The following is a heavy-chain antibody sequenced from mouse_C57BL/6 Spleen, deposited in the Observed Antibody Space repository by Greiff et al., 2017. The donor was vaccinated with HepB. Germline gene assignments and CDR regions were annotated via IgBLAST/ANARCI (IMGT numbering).Heavy chain of an antibody. V-gene: IGHV5-17*01. CDR1: GFTFSDYG. CDR3: ASDGSSWYYFDY. D-gene: IGHD1-1*01. Sequence: EVQVVESGGGLVKPGGSLKLSCAASGFTFSDYGMHWVRQAPGKGLEWVAYISSGSSTIYYADTVKGRFTISRDNAQNTLFMQMTSLRSEDTAMYYCASDGSSWYYFDYWGQGTTLTVSS. CDR2: ISSGSSTI. J-gene: IGHJ2*01.